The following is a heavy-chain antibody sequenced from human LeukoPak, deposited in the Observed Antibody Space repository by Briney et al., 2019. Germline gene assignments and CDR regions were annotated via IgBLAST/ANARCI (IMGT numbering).Heavy chain of an antibody. Sequence: GGSLRLSCEASGFTFSPYGMTWVRQAPGKGLEWVSTISYDSRSIGYADSVKGRFTISRDNAKSSTFLRMNSLRVEDTAVYYCARDGSEWSRDLWGQGTLVTVSS. CDR2: ISYDSRSI. V-gene: IGHV3-21*01. J-gene: IGHJ5*02. CDR1: GFTFSPYG. D-gene: IGHD2-15*01. CDR3: ARDGSEWSRDL.